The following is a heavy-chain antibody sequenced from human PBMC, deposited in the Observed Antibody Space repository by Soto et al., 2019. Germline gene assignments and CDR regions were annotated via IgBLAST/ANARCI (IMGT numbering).Heavy chain of an antibody. V-gene: IGHV3-23*01. D-gene: IGHD6-13*01. CDR1: GFTFISYA. Sequence: GGSLRLSCAASGFTFISYAMSWVRQAPGKGLEWVSAISGSGGSTYYADSVKGRFTISRDNSKNTLYLQMNSLRAEDTAVYYCATSGAAAGPGWFDPWGQGTLVTVSS. CDR2: ISGSGGST. CDR3: ATSGAAAGPGWFDP. J-gene: IGHJ5*02.